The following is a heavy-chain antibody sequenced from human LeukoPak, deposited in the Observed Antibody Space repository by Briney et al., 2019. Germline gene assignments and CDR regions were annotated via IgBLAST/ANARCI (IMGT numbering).Heavy chain of an antibody. CDR3: ARDLLYYGSGSYHDY. J-gene: IGHJ4*02. CDR2: INPNSGGT. CDR1: GYTFTGYY. D-gene: IGHD3-10*01. Sequence: ASVKVSCKASGYTFTGYYMHRVRQAPGQGLEWMGWINPNSGGTNYAQKFQGRVTMTRDTSISTAYTELSRLRSDDTAVYYCARDLLYYGSGSYHDYWGQGTLVTVSS. V-gene: IGHV1-2*02.